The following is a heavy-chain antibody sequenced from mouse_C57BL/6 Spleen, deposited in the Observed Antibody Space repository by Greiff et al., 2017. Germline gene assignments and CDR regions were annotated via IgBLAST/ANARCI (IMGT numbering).Heavy chain of an antibody. D-gene: IGHD4-1*01. CDR1: GYAFTNYL. Sequence: VKLQESGAELVRPGTSVKVSCKASGYAFTNYLIEWVKQRPGQGLEWIGVINPGSGGTNYNEKFKGKATLTADKSSSTAYMQLSSLTSEDSAVXFCARWTGDYFDYWGQGTTLTVSS. CDR2: INPGSGGT. CDR3: ARWTGDYFDY. J-gene: IGHJ2*01. V-gene: IGHV1-54*01.